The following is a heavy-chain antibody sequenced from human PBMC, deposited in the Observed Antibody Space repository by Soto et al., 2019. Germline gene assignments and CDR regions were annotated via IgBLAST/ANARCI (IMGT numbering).Heavy chain of an antibody. CDR3: ARDLHDYVSFRFDP. D-gene: IGHD3-16*01. CDR1: GFTFSSYS. CDR2: ISRSSSYI. J-gene: IGHJ5*02. V-gene: IGHV3-21*01. Sequence: EVQLVESGGGLVKPGGSLRLSCAASGFTFSSYSMNWVRQAPGKGLEWVSSISRSSSYIYYADSVKGRFTISRDNAKNSLYLQMNSLRAEDTAVYYCARDLHDYVSFRFDPWGQGTLVTFSS.